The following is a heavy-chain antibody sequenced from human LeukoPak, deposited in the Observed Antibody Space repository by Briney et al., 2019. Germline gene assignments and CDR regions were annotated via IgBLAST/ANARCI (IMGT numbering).Heavy chain of an antibody. D-gene: IGHD6-19*01. CDR2: FSYGGTT. V-gene: IGHV4-39*01. J-gene: IGHJ4*02. CDR1: GGSIRSNNFS. CDR3: ARRTAVARTAHFDY. Sequence: SETLSLTCSVSGGSIRSNNFSWDWIRQPPGKGLEWIGSFSYGGTTYFNPSLKSRVTMSVGTSKNQFSLKVTSVTAADTAVYYCARRTAVARTAHFDYWGQGILVTVSS.